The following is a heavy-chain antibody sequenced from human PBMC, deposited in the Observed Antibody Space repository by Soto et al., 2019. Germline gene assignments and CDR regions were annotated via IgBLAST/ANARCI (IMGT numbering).Heavy chain of an antibody. CDR1: GGTFSTYT. D-gene: IGHD6-13*01. CDR2: VIPILNMA. V-gene: IGHV1-69*02. J-gene: IGHJ6*02. CDR3: ARAPAYSRDSQINSGMDV. Sequence: QVQLVQSGAEVKKPGSSVKVSCKASGGTFSTYTISWVRQAPGQGLEWMGRVIPILNMANYAQKFQGRVTTTADKSTRTAYMILSSLRAEHMAVHYCARAPAYSRDSQINSGMDVWGQGTTDTVS.